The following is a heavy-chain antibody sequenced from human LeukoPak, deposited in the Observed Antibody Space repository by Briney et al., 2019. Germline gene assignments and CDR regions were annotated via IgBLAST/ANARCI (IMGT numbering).Heavy chain of an antibody. CDR1: GFTVSSNY. D-gene: IGHD3-10*01. J-gene: IGHJ4*02. CDR2: IYSGGST. Sequence: QPGRSLRLSCAASGFTVSSNYMSWVRQAPGKGLEWVSVIYSGGSTYYADSVKGRFTISRDNSKNTLYLQMNSLRAADTAVYYCEFNGDFEGYYFDYWGQGTLVTVSS. V-gene: IGHV3-53*01. CDR3: EFNGDFEGYYFDY.